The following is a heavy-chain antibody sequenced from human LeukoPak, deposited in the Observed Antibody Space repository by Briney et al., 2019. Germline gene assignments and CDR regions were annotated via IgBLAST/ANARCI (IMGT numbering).Heavy chain of an antibody. Sequence: ASVKVSCKASGYTFTTYDINWVRQATGQGLEWRGWMNPNSGYTGYAQKFQGRVTITRDTSISTAYMELSSLRSEDTAVYYCARVAGSIDYWGQGTLVTVSS. CDR2: MNPNSGYT. V-gene: IGHV1-8*03. J-gene: IGHJ4*02. D-gene: IGHD6-19*01. CDR1: GYTFTTYD. CDR3: ARVAGSIDY.